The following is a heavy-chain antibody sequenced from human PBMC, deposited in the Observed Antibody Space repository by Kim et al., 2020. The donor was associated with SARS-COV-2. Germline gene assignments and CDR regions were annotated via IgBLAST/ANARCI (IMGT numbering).Heavy chain of an antibody. D-gene: IGHD4-17*01. V-gene: IGHV3-23*01. CDR2: ISGGGGST. CDR1: GFTFTTYA. CDR3: AKELRMTTQTTGGDFFDM. Sequence: GGSLRLSCVASGFTFTTYAMNWVRQAPGKGLEWVSGISGGGGSTYYADSVKGRFTISRDSSKNTLYLQMSSLRADDTAIYYCAKELRMTTQTTGGDFFDMWGQGTLVTVSS. J-gene: IGHJ4*02.